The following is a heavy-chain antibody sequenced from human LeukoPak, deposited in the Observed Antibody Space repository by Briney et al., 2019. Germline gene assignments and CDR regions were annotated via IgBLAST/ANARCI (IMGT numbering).Heavy chain of an antibody. Sequence: GGSLRLSCAASGFTVNSYEMNWVRQAPGKGLEWVSYISKSGSNMYYADSVKGRFTISRDNAKNSLYLQMNGLRVEDTAVYYCARETAVAGNDYWGQGTLVTVSS. CDR2: ISKSGSNM. CDR3: ARETAVAGNDY. J-gene: IGHJ4*02. CDR1: GFTVNSYE. D-gene: IGHD6-19*01. V-gene: IGHV3-48*03.